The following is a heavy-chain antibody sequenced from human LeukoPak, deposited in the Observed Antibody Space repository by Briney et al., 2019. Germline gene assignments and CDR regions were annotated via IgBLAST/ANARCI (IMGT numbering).Heavy chain of an antibody. Sequence: GGSLRLSCAASGFTFSSCGFNWVRQAPGKGLEWVPSIGPTGTDRYYADSVRGRFTISRANAKNSMYLQMDSLRDEDTAVYYCATETIGRHYDYWGQGTLLTVSS. D-gene: IGHD1-14*01. CDR1: GFTFSSCG. CDR3: ATETIGRHYDY. CDR2: IGPTGTDR. V-gene: IGHV3-21*01. J-gene: IGHJ4*02.